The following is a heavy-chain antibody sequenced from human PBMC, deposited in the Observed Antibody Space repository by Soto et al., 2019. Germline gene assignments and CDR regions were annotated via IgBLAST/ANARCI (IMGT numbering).Heavy chain of an antibody. Sequence: GASVKVSCKASGYIFTNYYMHWVRQAPGQGLEWMGIINPSEGGTTYPQKFQGRVTMTSDTSTSTVYMELNSLTFDDTAVYYCATLDYGGFRMYVFDFWGRGTMVTVSS. CDR1: GYIFTNYY. CDR2: INPSEGGT. CDR3: ATLDYGGFRMYVFDF. D-gene: IGHD4-17*01. V-gene: IGHV1-46*01. J-gene: IGHJ3*01.